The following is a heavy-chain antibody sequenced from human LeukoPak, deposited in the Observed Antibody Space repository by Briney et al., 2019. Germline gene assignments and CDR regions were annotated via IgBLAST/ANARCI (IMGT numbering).Heavy chain of an antibody. CDR1: GFNIRDHW. Sequence: GGSLRLSCAVSGFNIRDHWMTWVRQAPGKGLEWVSYISSSGSTIYYADSVKGRFTISRDNAKNSLYLQMNSLRAEDTAVYYCARDYYGSGSLNWFDPWGQGTLVTVSS. J-gene: IGHJ5*02. CDR3: ARDYYGSGSLNWFDP. V-gene: IGHV3-11*01. CDR2: ISSSGSTI. D-gene: IGHD3-10*01.